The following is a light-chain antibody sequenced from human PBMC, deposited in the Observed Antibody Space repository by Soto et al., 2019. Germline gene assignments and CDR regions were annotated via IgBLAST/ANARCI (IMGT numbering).Light chain of an antibody. CDR3: QQYNSYWT. J-gene: IGKJ1*01. V-gene: IGKV1-5*03. CDR2: KAS. CDR1: QSISSW. Sequence: DIQMTQSPSTLYASVGDRVTITCRASQSISSWLAWYKQKPGKDPKLLIYKASSLESGVPSRFSGSGSGTEFTLTISSLQPDDFATYYCQQYNSYWTFGQGTKVEIK.